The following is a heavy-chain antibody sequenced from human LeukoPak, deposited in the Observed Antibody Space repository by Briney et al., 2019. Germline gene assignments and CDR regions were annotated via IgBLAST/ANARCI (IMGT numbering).Heavy chain of an antibody. CDR1: GGSISSGGYY. D-gene: IGHD6-13*01. CDR3: ARRLPGIAAAGPRFDY. J-gene: IGHJ4*02. Sequence: TPSETLSLTCTVSGGSISSGGYYWSWIRQPPGKGLEWIGYIYHSGSTYYNPSLKSRVTISVDRSKNQFSLKLSSVTAADTAVYYCARRLPGIAAAGPRFDYWGQGTLVTVSS. V-gene: IGHV4-30-2*01. CDR2: IYHSGST.